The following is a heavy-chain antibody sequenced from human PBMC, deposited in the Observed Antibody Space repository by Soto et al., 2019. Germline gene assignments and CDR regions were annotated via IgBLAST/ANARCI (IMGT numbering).Heavy chain of an antibody. CDR2: ISYDGSNK. J-gene: IGHJ4*02. CDR1: GFTFSSYG. D-gene: IGHD6-13*01. V-gene: IGHV3-30*03. Sequence: GGSLRLSCAVSGFTFSSYGMHWVRQAPGKGLEGVAVISYDGSNKYYADSVKGRFTISRDNSKNTLYLQMNSLRAEDTAVYYCASTYTSSRNYWGQGTLVTVSS. CDR3: ASTYTSSRNY.